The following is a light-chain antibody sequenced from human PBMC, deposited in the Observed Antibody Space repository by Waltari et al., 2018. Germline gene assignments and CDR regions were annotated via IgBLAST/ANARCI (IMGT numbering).Light chain of an antibody. J-gene: IGKJ1*01. V-gene: IGKV4-1*01. Sequence: DIVMTQSPDSLAVSLGERATINCKSSQSVLYHSNTRNQLAWYQQKPGQPPKLLIYWASTRESGVPDRFSGSGSGTDFTLTISSLQAEDVAVYFCQQFYSSPRTFGQGTKVEIK. CDR1: QSVLYHSNTRNQ. CDR2: WAS. CDR3: QQFYSSPRT.